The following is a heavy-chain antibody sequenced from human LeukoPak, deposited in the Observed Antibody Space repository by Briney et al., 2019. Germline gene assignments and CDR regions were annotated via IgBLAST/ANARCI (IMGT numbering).Heavy chain of an antibody. CDR2: IKQDGSEK. CDR3: ARAQVGAPTDF. J-gene: IGHJ4*02. Sequence: GGSLRLSCAASGFTFSSYWMSWVRQAPGKGLEWVANIKQDGSEKYYVDSVKGRFTISRDNAKNSLYLQMNSLRPEDTAVYYCARAQVGAPTDFWGQGTLVTVSS. CDR1: GFTFSSYW. D-gene: IGHD1-26*01. V-gene: IGHV3-7*01.